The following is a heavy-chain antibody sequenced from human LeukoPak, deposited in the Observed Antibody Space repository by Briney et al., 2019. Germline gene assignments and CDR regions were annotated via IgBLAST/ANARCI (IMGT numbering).Heavy chain of an antibody. CDR2: ISGSGGST. D-gene: IGHD3-22*01. V-gene: IGHV3-23*01. CDR1: GFTFSSYA. Sequence: GGSLRLSCAASGFTFSSYAMSWVRQAPGKGLEWVSAISGSGGSTYYADSVKGRFTISRDNPKNTLYLQMNSLRTEDTAVYYCARDPLDSSGLMNWFDPWGQGTLVTVSS. CDR3: ARDPLDSSGLMNWFDP. J-gene: IGHJ5*02.